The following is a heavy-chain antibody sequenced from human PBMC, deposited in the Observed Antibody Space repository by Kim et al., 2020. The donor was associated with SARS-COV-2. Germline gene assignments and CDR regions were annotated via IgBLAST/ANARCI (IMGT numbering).Heavy chain of an antibody. V-gene: IGHV3-48*02. D-gene: IGHD2-2*01. Sequence: GGSLRLSCAASGFTFSSYSMNWVRQAPGKGLEWVSYISSSSSTIYYADSVKGRFTISRDNAKNSLYLQMNSLRDEDTAVYYCAREGVVPAAMAYYYYGMDVWGQGTTVTVSS. CDR1: GFTFSSYS. CDR2: ISSSSSTI. J-gene: IGHJ6*02. CDR3: AREGVVPAAMAYYYYGMDV.